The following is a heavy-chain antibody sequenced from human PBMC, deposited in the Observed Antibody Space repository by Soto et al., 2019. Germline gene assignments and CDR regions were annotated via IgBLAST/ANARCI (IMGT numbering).Heavy chain of an antibody. V-gene: IGHV4-59*08. CDR3: ARHRRTTVAKFYFDN. CDR2: IFDSGNA. Sequence: SETLSLTCTVSGGSINSYCWSWIRQPPGKGLEWIAYIFDSGNANYNPSLKSRVTISVNTSKNQFSLKLTSVTAADTAVYYCARHRRTTVAKFYFDNWGQGALVTVSS. CDR1: GGSINSYC. D-gene: IGHD4-4*01. J-gene: IGHJ4*02.